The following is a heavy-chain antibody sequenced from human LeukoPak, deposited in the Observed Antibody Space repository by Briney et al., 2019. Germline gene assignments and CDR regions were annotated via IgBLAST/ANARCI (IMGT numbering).Heavy chain of an antibody. J-gene: IGHJ5*02. CDR1: GFTFSNYW. V-gene: IGHV3-74*03. Sequence: GGSLRLSCAASGFTFSNYWMHWVRQTPGKGLVWVSHINNDGSSTTYADSVKGRFTISRDNAKNSLYLQMNSLRAEDTAVYYCARVGRQIVVVPAAIPDGWFDPWGQGTLVTVSS. D-gene: IGHD2-2*01. CDR3: ARVGRQIVVVPAAIPDGWFDP. CDR2: INNDGSST.